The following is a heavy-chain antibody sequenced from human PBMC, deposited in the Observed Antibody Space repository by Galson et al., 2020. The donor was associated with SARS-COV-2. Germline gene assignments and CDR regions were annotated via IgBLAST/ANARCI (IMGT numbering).Heavy chain of an antibody. CDR2: INPDASRT. D-gene: IGHD3-3*01. CDR1: GFTFRNYW. CDR3: ARETLDWSGYDLYYN. J-gene: IGHJ4*02. Sequence: GESLKISCAASGFTFRNYWMIWVRQAPGQGLEWVANINPDASRTYYVDSVQGRFTVSRDDANNLFYLQMDGLRAEDTAVYYCARETLDWSGYDLYYNWGQGTLVTVSS. V-gene: IGHV3-7*01.